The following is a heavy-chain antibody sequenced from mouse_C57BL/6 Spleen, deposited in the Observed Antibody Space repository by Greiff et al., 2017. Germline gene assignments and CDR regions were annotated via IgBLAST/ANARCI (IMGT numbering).Heavy chain of an antibody. CDR1: GYTFTSYW. Sequence: QVQLQQPGAELVMPGASVKLSCKASGYTFTSYWMHWVKQRPGQGLEWIGEIDPSDSYTNYNQKFKGKSTLTVDKSSSTAYMQLSSLTAEDSAVYYCARTGTDCWGQGTTLTVSA. CDR2: IDPSDSYT. J-gene: IGHJ2*01. V-gene: IGHV1-69*01. D-gene: IGHD4-1*01. CDR3: ARTGTDC.